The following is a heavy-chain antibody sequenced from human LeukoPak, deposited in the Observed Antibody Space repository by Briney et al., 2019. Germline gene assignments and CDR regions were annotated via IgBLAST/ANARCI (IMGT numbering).Heavy chain of an antibody. V-gene: IGHV4-34*01. Sequence: SETLSLTCAVYGGSFSGYYWSRIRQPPGKGLEWIGEINHSGSTNYNPSLKSRVTISVDTSKNQFSLKLSSVTAADTAVYYCARRGSGSYYNDLMDYWGQGTLATVSS. J-gene: IGHJ4*02. CDR1: GGSFSGYY. CDR2: INHSGST. CDR3: ARRGSGSYYNDLMDY. D-gene: IGHD3-10*01.